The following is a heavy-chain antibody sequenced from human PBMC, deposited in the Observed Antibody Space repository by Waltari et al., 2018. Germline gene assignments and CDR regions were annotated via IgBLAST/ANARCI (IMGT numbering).Heavy chain of an antibody. J-gene: IGHJ6*02. CDR2: ISSSSSYI. D-gene: IGHD3-3*01. V-gene: IGHV3-21*01. CDR1: GFTFSSYS. Sequence: EVQLVESGGGLVKPGGSLRLSCAASGFTFSSYSMNWVRQAPGEGLEWVSSISSSSSYIYYADSVKGRFTISRDNAKNSLYLQMNSLRAEDTAVYYCARDFSIFGVAIEDYGMDVWGQGTTVTVSS. CDR3: ARDFSIFGVAIEDYGMDV.